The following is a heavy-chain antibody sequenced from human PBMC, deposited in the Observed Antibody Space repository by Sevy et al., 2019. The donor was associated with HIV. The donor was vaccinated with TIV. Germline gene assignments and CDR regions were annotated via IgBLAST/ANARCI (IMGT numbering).Heavy chain of an antibody. CDR2: IYYSGST. CDR3: AREGINYYGSGSYYNGLNWFDP. CDR1: GGSISSSSYY. V-gene: IGHV4-39*02. D-gene: IGHD3-10*01. Sequence: LETLSLTCTVSGGSISSSSYYWGWIRQPPGKGLEWIGSIYYSGSTYYNPSLKSRVTISVDTSKNQFSLKLSSVTAADTAVYYCAREGINYYGSGSYYNGLNWFDPWGQGTLVTVSS. J-gene: IGHJ5*02.